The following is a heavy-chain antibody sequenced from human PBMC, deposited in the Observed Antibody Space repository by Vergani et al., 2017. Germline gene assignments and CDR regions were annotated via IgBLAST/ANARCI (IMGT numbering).Heavy chain of an antibody. CDR3: SSVGTSSHRDYFDH. V-gene: IGHV1-2*02. J-gene: IGHJ4*02. D-gene: IGHD1-14*01. CDR2: INPNSGGT. Sequence: QVQLVQSGAEVKKPGASVKVSCKASGYTLTDYCMHWVRQAPGQGLEWIGWINPNSGGTNYAQKFQGRVTMTRDTSISTAYMELSNLRSDDTAVYYCSSVGTSSHRDYFDHWGQGNLVTVSS. CDR1: GYTLTDYC.